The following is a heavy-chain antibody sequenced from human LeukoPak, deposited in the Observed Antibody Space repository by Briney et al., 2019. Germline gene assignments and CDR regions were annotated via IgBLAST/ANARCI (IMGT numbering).Heavy chain of an antibody. CDR2: INPNSGGT. V-gene: IGHV1-2*02. CDR1: GYTFTGYY. Sequence: GESLKISCKASGYTFTGYYMHWVRQAPGQGLEWMGWINPNSGGTNYAQKFQGRVTMTRDTSISTAYMELSRLRSDDTAVYYCASSVLLWFGVFDYWGQGTLVTVSS. D-gene: IGHD3-10*01. CDR3: ASSVLLWFGVFDY. J-gene: IGHJ4*02.